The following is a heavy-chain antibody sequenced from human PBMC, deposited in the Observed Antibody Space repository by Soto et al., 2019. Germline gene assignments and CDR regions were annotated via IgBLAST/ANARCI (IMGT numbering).Heavy chain of an antibody. CDR2: ISWDGGST. V-gene: IGHV3-43*01. CDR1: GFTFDDYT. J-gene: IGHJ6*02. Sequence: GGSLRLSCAASGFTFDDYTMHWVRQAPGKGLEWVSLISWDGGSTYYADSVKGRFTISRDNSKNSLYLQMSSLRTEDTALYYCAKAVGGSGAFYYYYYGMDVWGQGTTVTVSS. CDR3: AKAVGGSGAFYYYYYGMDV. D-gene: IGHD3-10*01.